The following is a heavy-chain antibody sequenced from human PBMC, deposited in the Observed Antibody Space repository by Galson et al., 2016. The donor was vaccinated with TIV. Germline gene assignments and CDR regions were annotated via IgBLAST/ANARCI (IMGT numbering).Heavy chain of an antibody. J-gene: IGHJ6*02. V-gene: IGHV1-2*05. D-gene: IGHD2-2*03. Sequence: SVKVSCKASGYTFSHYHMHWVRQVPGQGLEWMGRINPNNGGTHFAQKFKGRVTMTRDTAISTDYMEMRRLTSDDTGVYYCARERGHGYCDTTSCYGYYGWDVWGPGTTVTVAS. CDR2: INPNNGGT. CDR1: GYTFSHYH. CDR3: ARERGHGYCDTTSCYGYYGWDV.